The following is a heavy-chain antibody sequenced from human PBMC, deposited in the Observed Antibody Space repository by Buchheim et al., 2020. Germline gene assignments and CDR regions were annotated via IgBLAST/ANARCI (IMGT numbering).Heavy chain of an antibody. V-gene: IGHV1-46*01. D-gene: IGHD4-17*01. CDR3: ARDREQTTVTTRWFDP. J-gene: IGHJ5*02. Sequence: QVQLVQSGAEVKKPGASVKVSCKASGYTFTSSYMHWVRQAPGQGLEWMGIINPSSGYTTYPQKFQGRVAMTRDTSTSTVYMELSSLTSEDTAVYYCARDREQTTVTTRWFDPWGQGTL. CDR1: GYTFTSSY. CDR2: INPSSGYT.